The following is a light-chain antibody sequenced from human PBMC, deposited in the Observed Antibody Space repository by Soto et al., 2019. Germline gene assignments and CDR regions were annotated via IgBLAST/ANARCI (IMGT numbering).Light chain of an antibody. J-gene: IGKJ1*01. CDR2: DAS. V-gene: IGKV3-11*01. CDR1: QSVSSN. Sequence: EIVMTQSPATLSVSPGERATLSCRASQSVSSNLAWYQQKPGQAPRLLIYDASVRATGIPARFSGSGSGTDFTLTISRLQPEDIAMYYCQQSSNWPPWTFGRGTTGDIK. CDR3: QQSSNWPPWT.